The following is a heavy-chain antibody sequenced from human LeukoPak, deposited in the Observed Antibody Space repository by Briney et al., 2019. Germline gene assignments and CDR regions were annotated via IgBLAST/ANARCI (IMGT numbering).Heavy chain of an antibody. CDR1: GYTFTSYD. CDR3: ARGNGFSSSWRNWFDP. J-gene: IGHJ5*02. D-gene: IGHD6-13*01. V-gene: IGHV1-8*01. Sequence: ASVKVSCKASGYTFTSYDINWVRQATGQGLEWMGWMNPNSGNTGYAQKFQGRVTMTRNTSIGTAYMELSSLRSEDTAVYYCARGNGFSSSWRNWFDPWGQGTLVTVSS. CDR2: MNPNSGNT.